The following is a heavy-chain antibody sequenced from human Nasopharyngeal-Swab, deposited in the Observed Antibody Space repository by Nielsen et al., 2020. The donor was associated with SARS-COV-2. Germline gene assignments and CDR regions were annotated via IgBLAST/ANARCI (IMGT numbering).Heavy chain of an antibody. J-gene: IGHJ4*02. V-gene: IGHV3-21*04. D-gene: IGHD4-17*01. CDR3: ARDYGDFYFDY. CDR1: GFTFSSYS. Sequence: GESLKISCAASGFTFSSYSIHWVRLAPGQGLAWVSSISSSSSYIYYADSVKGRFTISRDNAENSLYLQMNSLRAEDTAVYYCARDYGDFYFDYWGQGTLVTVSS. CDR2: ISSSSSYI.